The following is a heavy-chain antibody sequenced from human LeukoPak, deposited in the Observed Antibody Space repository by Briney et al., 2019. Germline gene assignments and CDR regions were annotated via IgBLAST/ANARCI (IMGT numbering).Heavy chain of an antibody. D-gene: IGHD3-22*01. Sequence: ASVKVSCKASGFTFIDYHIHWVRQAPGQGIECMGWIDLNSGGTNYAQKLQGRLTMTTDTSTSTAYMELRSLRSDDTAVYYCARSLAPYHYYDSSGYYPHDYWGQGTLVTVSS. V-gene: IGHV1-2*02. CDR1: GFTFIDYH. CDR3: ARSLAPYHYYDSSGYYPHDY. CDR2: IDLNSGGT. J-gene: IGHJ4*02.